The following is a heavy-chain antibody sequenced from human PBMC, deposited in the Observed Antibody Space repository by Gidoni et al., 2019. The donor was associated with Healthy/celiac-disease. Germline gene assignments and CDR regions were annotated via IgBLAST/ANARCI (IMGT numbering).Heavy chain of an antibody. CDR3: ARISIVGTREGYDAFDI. V-gene: IGHV2-70*15. Sequence: QVTLRESGPALVKPTQTLTLTCTFSGFSLSTSGLCVSWIRQPPGKALEWLARIDWDDDKYYSTSLKTRLTISKDTSKNQVVLTMTNMDPVDTATYYCARISIVGTREGYDAFDIWGQGTMVTVSS. CDR2: IDWDDDK. D-gene: IGHD1-26*01. CDR1: GFSLSTSGLC. J-gene: IGHJ3*02.